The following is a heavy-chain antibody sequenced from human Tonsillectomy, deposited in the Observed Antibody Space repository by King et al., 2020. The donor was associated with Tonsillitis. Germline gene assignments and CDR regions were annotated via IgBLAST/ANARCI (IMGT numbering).Heavy chain of an antibody. J-gene: IGHJ3*02. D-gene: IGHD1-26*01. CDR3: AREISGSPTYGSAFDI. Sequence: QLQESGPGLVKPSQTLSLTCTVSGGSISSSSHDWSWIRQPAGKELEWIGRVYTSGCSNYNTTLNSRVTMSVDTSKNQLSLILSSVTAADTAVYFCAREISGSPTYGSAFDIWGQGTMVTVSP. CDR2: VYTSGCS. CDR1: GGSISSSSHD. V-gene: IGHV4-61*02.